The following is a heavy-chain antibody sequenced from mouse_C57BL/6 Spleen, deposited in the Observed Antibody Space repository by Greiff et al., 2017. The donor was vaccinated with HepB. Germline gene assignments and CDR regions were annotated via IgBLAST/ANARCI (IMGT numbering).Heavy chain of an antibody. V-gene: IGHV5-17*01. J-gene: IGHJ1*03. CDR1: GFTFSDYG. Sequence: EVNVVESGGGLVKPGGSLKLSCAASGFTFSDYGMHWVRQAPEKGLEWVAYISSGSSTIYYADTVKGRFTISRDNAKNTLFLQMTSLRSEDTAMYYCAREWGTTVVARRYWYFDVWGTGTTVTVSS. D-gene: IGHD1-1*01. CDR3: AREWGTTVVARRYWYFDV. CDR2: ISSGSSTI.